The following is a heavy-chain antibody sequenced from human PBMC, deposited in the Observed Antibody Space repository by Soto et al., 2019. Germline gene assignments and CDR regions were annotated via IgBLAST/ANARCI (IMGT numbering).Heavy chain of an antibody. Sequence: EVQMLESGGGLVQPGGSLRLSCAASGFTFSSYALTWVRQSPGKGLEWVSSITGSGDYTRYTDSVKGRFTITRDNAKNILFLQMKSRRADYTAIYYCGKDPNGDYFVAFDFWGQGTMVTVSS. J-gene: IGHJ3*01. D-gene: IGHD4-17*01. CDR3: GKDPNGDYFVAFDF. V-gene: IGHV3-23*01. CDR1: GFTFSSYA. CDR2: ITGSGDYT.